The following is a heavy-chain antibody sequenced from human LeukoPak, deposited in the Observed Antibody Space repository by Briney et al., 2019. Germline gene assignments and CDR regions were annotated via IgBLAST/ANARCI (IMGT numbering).Heavy chain of an antibody. CDR3: ARRDSYGPLYGMDV. D-gene: IGHD5-18*01. Sequence: GGPLRLSCAASGFTFSSYSMNWVRQAPGKGLEWVSSISSSSSYIYYADSVKGRFTISRDNAKNSLYLQMNSLRAEDTAVYYCARRDSYGPLYGMDVWGQGTTVTVSS. J-gene: IGHJ6*02. V-gene: IGHV3-21*01. CDR1: GFTFSSYS. CDR2: ISSSSSYI.